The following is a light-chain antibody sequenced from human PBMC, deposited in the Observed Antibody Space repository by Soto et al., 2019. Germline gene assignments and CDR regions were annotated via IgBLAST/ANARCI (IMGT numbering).Light chain of an antibody. CDR3: QQSFQTLWT. V-gene: IGKV1-33*01. CDR2: DAS. CDR1: QDISNY. J-gene: IGKJ1*01. Sequence: DIQMTQSPSSLSASVGDRVTITCQASQDISNYLNWYQQKPGKAPKLLIYDASNLETGVPSRFSGSGSGTAFTLTISSLQPEDFATYYCQQSFQTLWTFG.